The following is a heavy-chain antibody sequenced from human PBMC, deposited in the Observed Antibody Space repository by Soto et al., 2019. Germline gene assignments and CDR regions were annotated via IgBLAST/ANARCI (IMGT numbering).Heavy chain of an antibody. CDR1: GASLNYYY. J-gene: IGHJ4*01. Sequence: SETLSLTCSVSGASLNYYYWSWIRQPAGRGLEWIGRIFDSGITNYSPSLRSRITMSVDTSKNQFSLKVTSVTAADTAVYYCARGSLKFDFWGLGTQVTVSS. D-gene: IGHD3-10*01. CDR2: IFDSGIT. V-gene: IGHV4-4*07. CDR3: ARGSLKFDF.